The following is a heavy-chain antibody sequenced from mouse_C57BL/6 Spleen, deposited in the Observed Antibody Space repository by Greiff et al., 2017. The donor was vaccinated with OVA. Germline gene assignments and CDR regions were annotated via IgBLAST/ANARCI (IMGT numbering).Heavy chain of an antibody. J-gene: IGHJ4*01. Sequence: QVQLQQSGAELVRPGTSVKVSCKASGYAFTNYLIEWVKQRPGQGLEWIGVINPGSGGTNYNEKFKGKATLTADKSSSTAYMQLSSLTSEDSAVYFCASPPTVVSSYYAMDYWGQGTSVTVSS. CDR3: ASPPTVVSSYYAMDY. V-gene: IGHV1-54*01. CDR1: GYAFTNYL. CDR2: INPGSGGT. D-gene: IGHD1-1*01.